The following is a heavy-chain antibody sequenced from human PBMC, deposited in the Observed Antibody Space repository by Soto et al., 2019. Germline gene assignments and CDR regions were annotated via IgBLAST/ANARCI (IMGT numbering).Heavy chain of an antibody. Sequence: QVQLVQSGAAVKKPGSSVKVSCKASGGSFSSYINSWVQQAPGQGLEWMGEIIPIFGSANYAQRFQGRVTITADESTSTAYMDLSSLRSEDTAVYYCARAFASNKYWFDPWGQGTLVTVSS. V-gene: IGHV1-69*01. CDR2: IIPIFGSA. CDR1: GGSFSSYI. J-gene: IGHJ5*02. D-gene: IGHD3-16*01. CDR3: ARAFASNKYWFDP.